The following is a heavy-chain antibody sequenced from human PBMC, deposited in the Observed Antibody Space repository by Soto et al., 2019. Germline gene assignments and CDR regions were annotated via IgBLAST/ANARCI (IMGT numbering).Heavy chain of an antibody. J-gene: IGHJ5*02. CDR3: ASWGVYCTSTSCFERWFDP. V-gene: IGHV4-59*08. D-gene: IGHD2-2*01. CDR2: IYYSGST. Sequence: QVQLQESGPGLVKPSETLSLTCTVSGGSMSSYYWSWIRQPPGKGLEWIGYIYYSGSTNYNPSLKSRVTVSVDPSKNQFSLKLSSVPAADTAVYYCASWGVYCTSTSCFERWFDPWGQGILVTVSS. CDR1: GGSMSSYY.